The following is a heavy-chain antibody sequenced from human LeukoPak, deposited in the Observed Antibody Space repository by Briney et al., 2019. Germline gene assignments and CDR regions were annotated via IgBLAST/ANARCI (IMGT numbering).Heavy chain of an antibody. CDR2: IKQDGSEK. V-gene: IGHV3-7*01. Sequence: PGGSLRLSCAASGFTLSSYWVSWVRQAPGKGLEWVANIKQDGSEKYYVDSVKGRFTISRDNAKNSLYLQMNSLRAEDTAVYYCAREGGSGWLTSFFDYWGQGTLVTVSS. J-gene: IGHJ4*02. D-gene: IGHD6-19*01. CDR3: AREGGSGWLTSFFDY. CDR1: GFTLSSYW.